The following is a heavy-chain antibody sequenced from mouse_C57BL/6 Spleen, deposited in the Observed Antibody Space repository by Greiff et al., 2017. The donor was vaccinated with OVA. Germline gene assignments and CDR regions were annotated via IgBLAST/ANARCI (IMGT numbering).Heavy chain of an antibody. J-gene: IGHJ2*01. CDR3: ARLYYGIFDY. V-gene: IGHV5-12*01. CDR1: GFTFSDYY. Sequence: EVKVVESGGGLVQPGGSLKLSCAASGFTFSDYYMYWVRQTPEKRLEWVAYISNGGGSTYYPDTVKGRFTISRDNAKNTLYLQMSRLKSEDTAMYYCARLYYGIFDYWGQGTTLTVSS. D-gene: IGHD2-1*01. CDR2: ISNGGGST.